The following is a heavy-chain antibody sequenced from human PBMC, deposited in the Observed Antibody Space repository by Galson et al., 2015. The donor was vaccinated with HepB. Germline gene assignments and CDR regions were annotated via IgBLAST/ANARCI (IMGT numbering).Heavy chain of an antibody. V-gene: IGHV1-18*01. D-gene: IGHD3-22*01. CDR3: TRIPDHFYDGSGLPDWDY. Sequence: SVKVSCKASGYTFTSYRISWVRQAPVQGLEWMGWISAYNGNANYAWKFQGRVTMTTDTYMTTAHMELRRLTSEDTATYYCTRIPDHFYDGSGLPDWDYWGQGTLVTVSS. CDR2: ISAYNGNA. CDR1: GYTFTSYR. J-gene: IGHJ4*02.